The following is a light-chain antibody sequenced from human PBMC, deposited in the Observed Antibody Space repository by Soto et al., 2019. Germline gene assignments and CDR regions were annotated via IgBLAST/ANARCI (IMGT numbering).Light chain of an antibody. Sequence: QSVLTQPASVSGSPGQSITISCTGTSSDVGGYNYVSWYQQHPGKAPKLMIYEVSNRPSGVSNRFSGSKPGNTASLTISGLQAEDEADYYCSSYTSSIPYVFGTGTKVTVL. CDR1: SSDVGGYNY. J-gene: IGLJ1*01. CDR3: SSYTSSIPYV. V-gene: IGLV2-14*01. CDR2: EVS.